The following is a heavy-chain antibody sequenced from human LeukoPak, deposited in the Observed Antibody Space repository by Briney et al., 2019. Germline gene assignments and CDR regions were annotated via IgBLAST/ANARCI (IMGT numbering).Heavy chain of an antibody. Sequence: SGPTLVKPTQTLTLTCTFSGLSLSSRGMGVGWIRQPPGKALEWLSVIYWNGDHRYSPSLKSRLFITKDTSRNQVVLTMTNMDPVDTATYYCAHRLVFFDWVGYFDYWGQGALVTVSS. CDR3: AHRLVFFDWVGYFDY. CDR1: GLSLSSRGMG. CDR2: IYWNGDH. J-gene: IGHJ4*02. V-gene: IGHV2-5*01. D-gene: IGHD3-9*01.